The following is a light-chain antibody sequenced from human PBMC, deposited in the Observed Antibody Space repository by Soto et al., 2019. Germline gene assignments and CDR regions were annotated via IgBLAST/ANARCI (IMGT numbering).Light chain of an antibody. CDR2: EVS. CDR1: SSDVGGYNY. J-gene: IGLJ3*02. Sequence: QSALTQPASVSGSPGQSITISCTGTSSDVGGYNYVSWYQHHPGKAPKVIIYEVSNRPSGVSSRFSGSKSGNTASLTISGLQAEDEADYFCSSYTSSSTLVFGGGTKLTV. CDR3: SSYTSSSTLV. V-gene: IGLV2-14*01.